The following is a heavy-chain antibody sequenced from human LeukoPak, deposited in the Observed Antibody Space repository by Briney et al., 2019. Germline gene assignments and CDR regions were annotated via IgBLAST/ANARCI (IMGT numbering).Heavy chain of an antibody. V-gene: IGHV4-30-4*01. Sequence: SQTLSLTCTVSGGSISSGDYYWSWIRQPPGKGLEWIGYIYYSGSTYYNPSLKSRVTISVDTSKNQFSLKLSSVTAADTAVYYCARDPSDSSGPYLHYYGMDVWGQGTTVTVSS. CDR2: IYYSGST. CDR3: ARDPSDSSGPYLHYYGMDV. CDR1: GGSISSGDYY. J-gene: IGHJ6*02. D-gene: IGHD3-22*01.